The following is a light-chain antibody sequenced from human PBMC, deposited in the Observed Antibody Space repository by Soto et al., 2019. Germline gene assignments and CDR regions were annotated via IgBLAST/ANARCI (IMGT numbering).Light chain of an antibody. CDR3: QQYNGYWT. CDR2: DAS. J-gene: IGKJ1*01. CDR1: QSISTW. Sequence: DIQMTQSPSTLSASVGDRVIITCRASQSISTWLAWYQQKPGKAPKLLIYDASSLESGVPSRFSGSGSGTEFSLTINSLQPDDFATYYCQQYNGYWTFGQGTKVDIK. V-gene: IGKV1-5*01.